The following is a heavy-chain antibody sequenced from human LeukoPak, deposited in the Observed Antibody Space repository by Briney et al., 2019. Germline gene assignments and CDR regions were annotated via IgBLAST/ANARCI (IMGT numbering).Heavy chain of an antibody. CDR1: GGSISSGGYY. CDR2: IYYSGST. D-gene: IGHD2-21*02. CDR3: ARMHIVVVTAIRGRYYFDY. Sequence: SETLSLTCTVSGGSISSGGYYWSWIRQHPGKGLEWIGYIYYSGSTYYNPSPKSRVTISVDTSKNQFSLKLSSVTAADTAVYYCARMHIVVVTAIRGRYYFDYWGQGTLVTVSS. V-gene: IGHV4-31*03. J-gene: IGHJ4*02.